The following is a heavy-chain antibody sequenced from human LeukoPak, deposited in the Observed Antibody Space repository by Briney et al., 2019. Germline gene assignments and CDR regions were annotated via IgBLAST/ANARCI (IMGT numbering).Heavy chain of an antibody. J-gene: IGHJ5*02. D-gene: IGHD6-13*01. CDR2: INPSGGST. V-gene: IGHV1-46*01. CDR3: AQQPRGIAAAGINWFDP. Sequence: ASVKVSCKASGYTFTSYYMHWVRQAPGQGLEWMGIINPSGGSTSHAQKFQGRVTMTRDTSTSTVYMELSSLRSEDTAVYYCAQQPRGIAAAGINWFDPWGQGTLVTVSS. CDR1: GYTFTSYY.